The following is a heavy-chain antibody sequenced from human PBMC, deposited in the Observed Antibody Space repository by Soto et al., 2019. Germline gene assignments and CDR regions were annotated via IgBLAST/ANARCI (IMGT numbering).Heavy chain of an antibody. CDR3: ARERVSSSWYGLNAFDI. Sequence: PGGSLRLSCAASGFTFSSYGMHWVRQAPGKGLEWVAVIWYDGSNKYYADSVKGRFTISRDNSKNTLYLQMNSLRAEDTAVYYCARERVSSSWYGLNAFDIWGQGTMVTVSS. D-gene: IGHD6-13*01. V-gene: IGHV3-33*01. J-gene: IGHJ3*02. CDR2: IWYDGSNK. CDR1: GFTFSSYG.